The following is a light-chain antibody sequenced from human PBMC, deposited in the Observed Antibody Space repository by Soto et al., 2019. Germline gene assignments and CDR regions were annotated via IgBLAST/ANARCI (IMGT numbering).Light chain of an antibody. CDR3: MQVLQTPLT. CDR1: QSLLHSNGYNY. J-gene: IGKJ4*01. Sequence: DIVMTQSPLSLPVTPGEPASISCWSSQSLLHSNGYNYLGWFLQKPGQSPQLLIYLGSGRASGVPDRFSGSGSGTDFTLKISRVEAEDVGVYYCMQVLQTPLTFGGGTKVEIK. V-gene: IGKV2-28*01. CDR2: LGS.